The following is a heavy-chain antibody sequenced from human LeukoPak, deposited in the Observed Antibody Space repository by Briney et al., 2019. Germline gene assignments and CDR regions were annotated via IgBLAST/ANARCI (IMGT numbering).Heavy chain of an antibody. D-gene: IGHD3-10*01. CDR2: ISFDGSHQ. V-gene: IGHV3-30*01. CDR1: GFVFSDYP. CDR3: ARVETYYGSGSYSGPDY. Sequence: GRSLRLSCSASGFVFSDYPLHWIRQSPGKGPEWVAVISFDGSHQYYADSVKGRFTVSRDTSKNTLFLQMNRLTIEDTAVYYCARVETYYGSGSYSGPDYWGQGTLVTVSS. J-gene: IGHJ4*02.